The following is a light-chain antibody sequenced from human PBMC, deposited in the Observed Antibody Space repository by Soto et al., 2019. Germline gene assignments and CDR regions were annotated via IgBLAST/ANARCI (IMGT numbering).Light chain of an antibody. V-gene: IGLV2-14*01. Sequence: QSVLTQPASVSGSPGQSITFSCTGTSSDVGGYNYVSWYQQHPGKAPKLMIYEVNNRPSGVSNRFSGSKSGNTASLTISGLQAEDEADYYCSSYTTSGTFVFGTGTKVTVL. CDR1: SSDVGGYNY. CDR2: EVN. J-gene: IGLJ1*01. CDR3: SSYTTSGTFV.